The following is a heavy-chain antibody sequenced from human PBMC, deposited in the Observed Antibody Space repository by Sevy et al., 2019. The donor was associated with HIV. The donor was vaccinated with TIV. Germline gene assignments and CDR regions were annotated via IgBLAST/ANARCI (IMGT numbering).Heavy chain of an antibody. Sequence: SETLSLTCTVSGGSISSSSYYWGWIRQPPGKGLEWIGSIYYSGSTYYNPSLKSRVTISVDTSKNQFSLKLSSVTAADTAVYYCARTHYGDYFDYWGQGTLVTVSS. CDR1: GGSISSSSYY. J-gene: IGHJ4*02. CDR3: ARTHYGDYFDY. CDR2: IYYSGST. D-gene: IGHD4-17*01. V-gene: IGHV4-39*01.